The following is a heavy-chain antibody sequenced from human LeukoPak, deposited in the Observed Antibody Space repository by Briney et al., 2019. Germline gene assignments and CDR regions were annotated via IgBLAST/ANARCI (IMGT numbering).Heavy chain of an antibody. CDR3: ARGITTIFGVSPMDV. Sequence: GESLRLSCAASGFILKKYWMNWVRQVPGKGLECLANIKEDGSETYYADSVKGRFTISRDNGQNSLFLQMTSLRVDDTAVYYCARGITTIFGVSPMDVWGKGTTVTVSS. D-gene: IGHD3-3*01. J-gene: IGHJ6*03. V-gene: IGHV3-7*04. CDR1: GFILKKYW. CDR2: IKEDGSET.